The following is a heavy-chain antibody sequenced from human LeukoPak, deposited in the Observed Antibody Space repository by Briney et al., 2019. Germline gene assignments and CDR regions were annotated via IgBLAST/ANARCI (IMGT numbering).Heavy chain of an antibody. V-gene: IGHV4-61*08. D-gene: IGHD6-19*01. J-gene: IGHJ4*02. Sequence: KPSETLSLTCTVSGGSVSSDGYYWSWIRQPPGKGLEWIGYISFSGNTNYNPSLKIRVTISRDTSENQFSLKLSSVTATDTAVYYCARSSAWSPFDYWGQGTLVTVSS. CDR1: GGSVSSDGYY. CDR3: ARSSAWSPFDY. CDR2: ISFSGNT.